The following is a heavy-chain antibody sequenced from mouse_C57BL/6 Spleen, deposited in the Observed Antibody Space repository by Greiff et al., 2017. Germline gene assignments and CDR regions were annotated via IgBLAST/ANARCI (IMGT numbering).Heavy chain of an antibody. CDR2: IHPSDSDT. D-gene: IGHD1-1*01. J-gene: IGHJ2*01. V-gene: IGHV1-74*01. CDR3: AMPLHYYGSSSDYFDY. CDR1: GYTFTSYW. Sequence: VQLQQPGAELVKPGASVKVSCKASGYTFTSYWMHWVKQRPGQGLEWIGRIHPSDSDTNYNQKFKGKATLTVDKSSSTAYMQLSSLTSEDSAVYYCAMPLHYYGSSSDYFDYWGQGTTLTVSS.